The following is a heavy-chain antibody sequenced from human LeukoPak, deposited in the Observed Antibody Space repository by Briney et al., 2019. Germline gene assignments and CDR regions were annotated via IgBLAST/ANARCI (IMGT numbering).Heavy chain of an antibody. D-gene: IGHD2-2*01. CDR3: ARDRLGYCSSTSCRDAFDI. CDR1: GGSISSYY. Sequence: SETLSLTCTVSGGSISSYYWSWIRQPAGKGLEWIGRIYTSGSTNYNPSLKSRVTMSVDTFKNQFSLKLSSVTAADTAVYYCARDRLGYCSSTSCRDAFDIWGQGTMVTVSS. V-gene: IGHV4-4*07. J-gene: IGHJ3*02. CDR2: IYTSGST.